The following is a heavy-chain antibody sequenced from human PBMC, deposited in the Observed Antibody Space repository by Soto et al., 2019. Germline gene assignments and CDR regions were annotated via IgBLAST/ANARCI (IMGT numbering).Heavy chain of an antibody. CDR2: ISGSGGST. CDR1: GLTFSISA. CDR3: AREAHGDYFPHY. J-gene: IGHJ4*02. D-gene: IGHD4-17*01. Sequence: GGSLGLSCAASGLTFSISAMTGARQAQGKGLEWVSAISGSGGSTSYAQKFQGRVTMTRDTSTSTVYMELSSLGSEVTAVYYCAREAHGDYFPHYWGQGTLVTVSS. V-gene: IGHV3-23*01.